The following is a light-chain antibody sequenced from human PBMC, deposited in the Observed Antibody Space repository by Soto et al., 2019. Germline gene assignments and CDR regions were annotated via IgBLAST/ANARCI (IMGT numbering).Light chain of an antibody. CDR3: QDYGTSAPWA. V-gene: IGKV3-20*01. J-gene: IGKJ1*01. Sequence: EVVLTQSPGTLSLSPGERATLSCRASQNIRGNELAWYQQKPGQAPRLLIYRGSSRATGSPDRFSGRGSGTDFTLTISRLEPEDFAVYYCQDYGTSAPWAFGQGTNVEIK. CDR2: RGS. CDR1: QNIRGNE.